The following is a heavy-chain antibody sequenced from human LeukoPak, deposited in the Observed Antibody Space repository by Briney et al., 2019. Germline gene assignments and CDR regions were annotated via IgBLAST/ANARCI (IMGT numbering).Heavy chain of an antibody. CDR2: INHSGST. D-gene: IGHD6-13*01. CDR1: GGSFSGYY. CDR3: ARGTAAAVVAYYYYYMDV. J-gene: IGHJ6*03. Sequence: SETLSLTCAVYGGSFSGYYWTWIRQPPGKGLEWIGEINHSGSTNYNPSLKSRVTISVDTSKNQFSLKLSSVTAADTAVYYCARGTAAAVVAYYYYYMDVWGKGTTVTVSS. V-gene: IGHV4-34*01.